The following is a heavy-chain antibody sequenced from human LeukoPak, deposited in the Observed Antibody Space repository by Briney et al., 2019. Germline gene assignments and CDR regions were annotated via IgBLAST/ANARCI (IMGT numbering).Heavy chain of an antibody. V-gene: IGHV3-30*02. CDR3: ATGYSSSSGGDY. CDR2: MLYDGRNK. Sequence: PGGSLRLSCAASGFTFSSYGMHWVRQVPGRGLEWVSFMLYDGRNKYYADSVKGRFTISRDNAKNSLYLQMDSLRAEDTAVYYCATGYSSSSGGDYWGQGTLVTVSS. J-gene: IGHJ4*02. D-gene: IGHD6-6*01. CDR1: GFTFSSYG.